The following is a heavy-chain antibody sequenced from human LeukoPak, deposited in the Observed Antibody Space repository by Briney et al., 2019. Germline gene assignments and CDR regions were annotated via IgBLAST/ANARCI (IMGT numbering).Heavy chain of an antibody. D-gene: IGHD3-10*01. CDR2: IHHSGSS. CDR1: ADSLSSGGHY. CDR3: ARGGNRFGGFYFDY. V-gene: IGHV4-31*03. Sequence: SETLSLTCTVSADSLSSGGHYWAWIRQLPGKGLESIGFIHHSGSSRHNPSLKDRVAIPVDASRKQFALRLSSVTAADTAIYYCARGGNRFGGFYFDYWGQGIQVIVSS. J-gene: IGHJ4*02.